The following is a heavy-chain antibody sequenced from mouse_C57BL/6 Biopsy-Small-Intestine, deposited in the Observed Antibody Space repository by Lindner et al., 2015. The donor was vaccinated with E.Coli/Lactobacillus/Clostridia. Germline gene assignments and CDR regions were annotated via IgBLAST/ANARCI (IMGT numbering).Heavy chain of an antibody. D-gene: IGHD2-1*01. CDR3: AREDLLRFAY. J-gene: IGHJ3*01. CDR2: INPGSGGT. CDR1: GYAFTNYL. V-gene: IGHV1-54*01. Sequence: VQLQESGAELVRPGTSVKVSCKASGYAFTNYLIEWVKQGPGQGLEWIGVINPGSGGTNYNEKFKGKATLTADKSSSTAYMQLSSLTSEDSAVYFCAREDLLRFAYWGQGTLVTVSA.